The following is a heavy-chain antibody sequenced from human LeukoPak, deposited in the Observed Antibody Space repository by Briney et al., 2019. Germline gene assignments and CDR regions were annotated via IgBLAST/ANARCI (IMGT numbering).Heavy chain of an antibody. D-gene: IGHD4-23*01. J-gene: IGHJ4*02. Sequence: GESFQISCQASGDTFTDTYIAWVRQMAGKGLEWRGVVYFDGADTRYSPSFEGQVTISVDQSISAAYLQWTSLKTSDTAMYFCARFLHGNSLDYWGQGTLVTVCS. CDR2: VYFDGADT. CDR3: ARFLHGNSLDY. V-gene: IGHV5-51*01. CDR1: GDTFTDTY.